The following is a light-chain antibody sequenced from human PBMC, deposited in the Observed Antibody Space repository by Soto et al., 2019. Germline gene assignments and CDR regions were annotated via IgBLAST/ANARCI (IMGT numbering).Light chain of an antibody. Sequence: QSVLTQPASVSGSPGQSITISCTGTTSNVGTYKFVSWYQYHPGKAPKLIIYEGSKRPSGVSSRFSGSKSGNTASLTISGLQADDDGDYYCSSYAGSSARVVFGGGTKLTVL. CDR3: SSYAGSSARVV. CDR1: TSNVGTYKF. V-gene: IGLV2-23*01. J-gene: IGLJ2*01. CDR2: EGS.